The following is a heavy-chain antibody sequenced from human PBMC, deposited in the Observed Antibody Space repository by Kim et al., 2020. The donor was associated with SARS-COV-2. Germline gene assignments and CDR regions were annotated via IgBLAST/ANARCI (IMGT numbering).Heavy chain of an antibody. CDR3: TSSYSSGYYYLFDY. Sequence: GGSLRHSCAASGFTFSSYAMHWVRQAPGKGLEWVAVISYDGSNKYYADSVKGRFTISRDNSKNTLYLQMNSLRAEDTAVYYCTSSYSSGYYYLFDYWGQG. CDR2: ISYDGSNK. CDR1: GFTFSSYA. J-gene: IGHJ4*02. V-gene: IGHV3-30*04. D-gene: IGHD3-22*01.